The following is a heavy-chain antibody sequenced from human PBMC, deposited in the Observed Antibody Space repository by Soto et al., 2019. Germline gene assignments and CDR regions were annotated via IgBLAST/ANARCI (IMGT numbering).Heavy chain of an antibody. CDR3: VQDRGPFGDGRERGDY. D-gene: IGHD3-16*01. J-gene: IGHJ4*02. Sequence: QVQLVESGGGVVQPGRSLRLSCAASGFIFSRCGMHWVRQAPGKGLEWVAVISYDGISKYYEDSVKGRFAISRDNSKNTLYLQMNSLSADDTAVYYCVQDRGPFGDGRERGDYWGQGTLVAVSS. CDR1: GFIFSRCG. V-gene: IGHV3-30*18. CDR2: ISYDGISK.